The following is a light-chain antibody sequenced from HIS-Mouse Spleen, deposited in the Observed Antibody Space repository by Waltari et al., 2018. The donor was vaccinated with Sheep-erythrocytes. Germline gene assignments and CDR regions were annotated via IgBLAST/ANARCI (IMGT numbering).Light chain of an antibody. J-gene: IGLJ3*02. Sequence: QSALTQPASVSGSPGQSITISCTGTSSDVGRYNLFSWYQQHLGKAPKLMIYEGSKRPSGVSNRFSGSKSGNTASLTISGLQAEDEADYYCCSYAGSSTPWVFGGGTKLTVL. CDR2: EGS. CDR1: SSDVGRYNL. CDR3: CSYAGSSTPWV. V-gene: IGLV2-23*01.